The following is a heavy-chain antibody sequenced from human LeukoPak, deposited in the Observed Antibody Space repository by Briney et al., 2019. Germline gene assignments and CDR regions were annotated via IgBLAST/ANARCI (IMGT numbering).Heavy chain of an antibody. CDR3: ATPAIAGVAYGMDV. D-gene: IGHD6-13*01. Sequence: GESLKISCKGSGYSFTSYWISWVRQMPGKGLEWMGKIDPSDSYTYYSPSFQGHVTISVDKSISTAYLQWSSLKASDTAIYYCATPAIAGVAYGMDVWGQGTTVTVSS. CDR1: GYSFTSYW. CDR2: IDPSDSYT. V-gene: IGHV5-10-1*01. J-gene: IGHJ6*02.